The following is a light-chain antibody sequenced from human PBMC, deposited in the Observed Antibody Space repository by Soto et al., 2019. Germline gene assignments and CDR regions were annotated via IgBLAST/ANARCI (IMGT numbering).Light chain of an antibody. V-gene: IGKV1-5*03. CDR2: KAS. CDR3: QQYNSYST. Sequence: DVPMTQSPATLSASVGDRDTIPCRASQSISSWLAWYQQKPGKAPKLLIYKASSLESGVPSRFSGSGSGTEFTLTISSLQPDDFATYYCQQYNSYSTFGQGTKVDIK. J-gene: IGKJ1*01. CDR1: QSISSW.